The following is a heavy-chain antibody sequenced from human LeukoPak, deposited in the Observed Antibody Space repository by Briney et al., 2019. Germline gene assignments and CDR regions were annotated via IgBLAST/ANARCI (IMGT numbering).Heavy chain of an antibody. D-gene: IGHD2-15*01. CDR2: TSSSSSTI. CDR1: GFTFSSYS. V-gene: IGHV3-48*01. CDR3: TKDFQYCTGGRCGD. Sequence: GGSLRLSCAASGFTFSSYSMNWVRQAPGKGLEWVSYTSSSSSTIYYADSVKGRFTISRDNAKNSLYLQMNSLRAEGTAVYYCTKDFQYCTGGRCGDWGQGTLVTVSS. J-gene: IGHJ4*02.